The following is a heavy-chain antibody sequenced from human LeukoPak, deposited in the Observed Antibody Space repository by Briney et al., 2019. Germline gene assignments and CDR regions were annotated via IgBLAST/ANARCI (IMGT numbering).Heavy chain of an antibody. D-gene: IGHD2-21*02. CDR1: GYSFTAYW. CDR3: ARSWVTGYGTVLDY. Sequence: GESLQISFQGSGYSFTAYWIGWVRQMPGKGLEWVGIIYPGDSDTRYSPSFQGQVTISADKSISTAYLQWSTLKASDTAMYYCARSWVTGYGTVLDYWGQGTLVTVPS. V-gene: IGHV5-51*01. J-gene: IGHJ4*02. CDR2: IYPGDSDT.